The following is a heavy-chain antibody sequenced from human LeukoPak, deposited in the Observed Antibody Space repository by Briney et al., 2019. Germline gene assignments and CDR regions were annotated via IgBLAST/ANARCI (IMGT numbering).Heavy chain of an antibody. Sequence: SETPSLACTVSGGSISSYYWSWIRQPPGKGLEWIGYIYYSGSTNYNPSLKSRVTISVDTSKNQFSLKLSSVTAADTAVYYCAREEIAVAYFDYWGQGTLVTVSS. CDR3: AREEIAVAYFDY. J-gene: IGHJ4*02. V-gene: IGHV4-59*12. CDR2: IYYSGST. CDR1: GGSISSYY. D-gene: IGHD6-19*01.